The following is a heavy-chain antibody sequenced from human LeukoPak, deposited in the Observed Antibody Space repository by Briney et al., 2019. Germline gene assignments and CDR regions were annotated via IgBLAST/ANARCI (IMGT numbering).Heavy chain of an antibody. J-gene: IGHJ4*02. CDR2: IYPGDSDT. CDR1: GYIFTSSW. D-gene: IGHD6-13*01. CDR3: ARHGLGSSWFGFDY. Sequence: GASLQISCNGSGYIFTSSWIGWVRPLPGKGLEWMGIIYPGDSDTRYSPSFQGQVTISADKSISTAYLQWSSLKASDTAMYYCARHGLGSSWFGFDYWGQGTLVTVSS. V-gene: IGHV5-51*01.